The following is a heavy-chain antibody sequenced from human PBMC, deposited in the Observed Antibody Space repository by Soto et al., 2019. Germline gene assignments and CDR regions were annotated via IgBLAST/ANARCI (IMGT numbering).Heavy chain of an antibody. J-gene: IGHJ5*02. Sequence: QLQLQESGPGLVKPSETLSLTCTVSGGSISSSSYYWGWIRQPPGKGLEWIGSIYYSGSTYYNPSLKSRVTISVDSSTTQFSLQLSSVAAADTAVYYCARHWRASSWYGGDWCDPWGQGTLVTVSS. CDR1: GGSISSSSYY. D-gene: IGHD6-13*01. CDR3: ARHWRASSWYGGDWCDP. CDR2: IYYSGST. V-gene: IGHV4-39*01.